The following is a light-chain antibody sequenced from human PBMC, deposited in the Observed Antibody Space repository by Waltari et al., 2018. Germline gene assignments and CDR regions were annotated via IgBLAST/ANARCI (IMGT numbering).Light chain of an antibody. CDR3: MQGTHWPT. V-gene: IGKV2-30*01. CDR2: RVS. CDR1: QSLLSSDGNTY. Sequence: DVVMTQSPLSLPVTLGPPASIPCMPSQSLLSSDGNTYLTWFQQRPGQSPRRLIYRVSKRDSGVPDRFSGSGSGTDFTLTISRVEAEDVGIYYCMQGTHWPTFGQGTKVDIK. J-gene: IGKJ1*01.